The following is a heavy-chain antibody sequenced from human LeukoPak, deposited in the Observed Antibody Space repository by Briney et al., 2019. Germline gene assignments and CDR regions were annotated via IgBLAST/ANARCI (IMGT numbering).Heavy chain of an antibody. V-gene: IGHV4-39*01. CDR3: ARQVGKWKVNLIRVYYDILTKGYWFDP. CDR2: VHYSGSI. J-gene: IGHJ5*02. CDR1: GGSISSSSYY. D-gene: IGHD3-9*01. Sequence: PSETLSLTCTVSGGSISSSSYYWAWIRQPPGKGLEWIGSVHYSGSIYYNPSLKSRATLSLDTSKNQFSLRLSSVTAADTAVYYCARQVGKWKVNLIRVYYDILTKGYWFDPWGQGTLVTVSS.